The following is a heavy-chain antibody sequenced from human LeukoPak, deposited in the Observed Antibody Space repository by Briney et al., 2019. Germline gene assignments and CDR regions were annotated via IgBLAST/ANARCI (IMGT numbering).Heavy chain of an antibody. D-gene: IGHD2-2*01. J-gene: IGHJ4*02. V-gene: IGHV1-69*04. CDR3: ARDLSTWNYFDY. CDR2: IIPILGIA. CDR1: GGTFSSYA. Sequence: ASVKVSCKASGGTFSSYAISWVRQAPGQGLEWMGRIIPILGIASYAQKFQGRVTMTRDTSTSTVYMELSSLRSEDTAVYYCARDLSTWNYFDYWGQGTLVTVSS.